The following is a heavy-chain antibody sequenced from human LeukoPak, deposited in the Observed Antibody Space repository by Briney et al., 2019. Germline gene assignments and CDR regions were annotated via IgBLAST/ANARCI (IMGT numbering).Heavy chain of an antibody. D-gene: IGHD3-10*01. CDR3: ARSETPMADPFDY. J-gene: IGHJ4*02. Sequence: GRSLRLSCAASGLTFSSYAMHWVRQAPGKGLEWVAVISYDGSNKCYADSVKGRFTISRDNSKNTLYLQMNSLRAEDTAVYYCARSETPMADPFDYWGQGTLVTVSS. V-gene: IGHV3-30-3*01. CDR2: ISYDGSNK. CDR1: GLTFSSYA.